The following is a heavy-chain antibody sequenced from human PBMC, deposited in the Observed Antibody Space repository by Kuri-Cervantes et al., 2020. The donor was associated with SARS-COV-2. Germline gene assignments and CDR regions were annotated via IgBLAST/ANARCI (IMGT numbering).Heavy chain of an antibody. CDR3: ARVTRSEITIFGVVIMRGMDV. V-gene: IGHV3-66*01. Sequence: GESLKISCAASGFTFSGHWIHWVRQAPGKGLEFISVIYSGGSTYYADSVKGRFTISRDNAKNSLYLQMNSLRAEDTAVYYCARVTRSEITIFGVVIMRGMDVWGQGTTVTVS. CDR2: IYSGGST. D-gene: IGHD3-3*01. CDR1: GFTFSGHW. J-gene: IGHJ6*02.